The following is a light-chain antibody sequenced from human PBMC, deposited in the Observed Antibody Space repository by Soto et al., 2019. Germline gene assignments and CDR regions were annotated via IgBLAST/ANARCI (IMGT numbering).Light chain of an antibody. V-gene: IGLV2-23*02. CDR2: EVN. J-gene: IGLJ3*02. Sequence: QPVLTQPASVSGSPGQSLTISCTGTSSDLGSYNLVSWYQQHPGKAPKLMIYEVNKRPSGVSNRFSASKSGNTASLTISGLQAEDEADYYCCSYAGSSTSWVFGGGTKLTVL. CDR1: SSDLGSYNL. CDR3: CSYAGSSTSWV.